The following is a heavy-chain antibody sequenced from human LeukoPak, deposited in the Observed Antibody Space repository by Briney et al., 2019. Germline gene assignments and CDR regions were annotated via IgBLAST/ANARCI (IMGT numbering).Heavy chain of an antibody. J-gene: IGHJ4*02. CDR3: ARNPPYCTSTSCYNDY. D-gene: IGHD2-2*02. V-gene: IGHV1-2*02. CDR1: GYTFTIYY. Sequence: ASVKVSCKASGYTFTIYYMHWVRQAPGQGLEWMGWINPNSGATSYAQRFQGRVTMTRDTSISIACMELSGLTSDDTAVYYCARNPPYCTSTSCYNDYWGQGTLVTVSS. CDR2: INPNSGAT.